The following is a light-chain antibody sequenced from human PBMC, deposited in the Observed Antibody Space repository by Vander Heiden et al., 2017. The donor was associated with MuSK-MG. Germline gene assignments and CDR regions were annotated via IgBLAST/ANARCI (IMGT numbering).Light chain of an antibody. CDR3: LQSESTGIT. J-gene: IGKJ5*01. CDR1: QSISSY. CDR2: AAS. V-gene: IGKV1-39*01. Sequence: DIQMTQSPSSLSASVGDRVTITCRASQSISSYLNWYQQKPGKAPKLLIYAASSLQSAVPSTFSRSGPGTDFTLTMSRLQTEDFATYYCLQSESTGITFGQGTRLEIK.